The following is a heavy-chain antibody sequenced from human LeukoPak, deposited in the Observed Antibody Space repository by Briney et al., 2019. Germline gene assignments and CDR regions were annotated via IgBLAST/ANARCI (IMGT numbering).Heavy chain of an antibody. Sequence: GGSLRLSCAASGFTFSDYYMSWIRQAPGRGLEWFSYISSSGNTIYYADSVKGRFTIYRDNAKNSLYLQMNSLRAEDTAVYYCASSYSSSWYNAFDIWGQGTMVTVSS. D-gene: IGHD6-13*01. J-gene: IGHJ3*02. CDR3: ASSYSSSWYNAFDI. V-gene: IGHV3-11*01. CDR1: GFTFSDYY. CDR2: ISSSGNTI.